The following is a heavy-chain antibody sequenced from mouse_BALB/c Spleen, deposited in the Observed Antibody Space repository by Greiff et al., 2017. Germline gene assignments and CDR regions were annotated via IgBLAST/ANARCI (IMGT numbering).Heavy chain of an antibody. Sequence: QVQLQQSGPELVKPGASVKISCKASGYAFSSSWMNWVKQRPGQGLEWIGRIYPGDGDTNYNGKFKGKATLTADKSSSTAYMQLSSLTSVDSAVYYCARGGYLDFDYWGQGTTLTVSS. CDR3: ARGGYLDFDY. D-gene: IGHD2-2*01. CDR1: GYAFSSSW. CDR2: IYPGDGDT. V-gene: IGHV1-82*01. J-gene: IGHJ2*01.